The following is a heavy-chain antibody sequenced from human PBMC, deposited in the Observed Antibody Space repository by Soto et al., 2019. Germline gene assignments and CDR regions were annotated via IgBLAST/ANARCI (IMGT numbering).Heavy chain of an antibody. CDR3: ARDHYDSSGLTDY. Sequence: PGGSLRLSCAASGFTFSSYIMNWVRQAPGKGLEWVSSISSSSSYIYYADSVKGRFTISRDNAKNSLYLQMNSLRAEDTAVYYCARDHYDSSGLTDYWGQGTLVTVSS. V-gene: IGHV3-21*01. D-gene: IGHD3-22*01. CDR2: ISSSSSYI. CDR1: GFTFSSYI. J-gene: IGHJ4*02.